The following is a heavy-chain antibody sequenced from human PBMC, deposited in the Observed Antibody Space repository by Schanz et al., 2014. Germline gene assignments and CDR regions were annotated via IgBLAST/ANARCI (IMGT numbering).Heavy chain of an antibody. V-gene: IGHV1-2*02. Sequence: QVLLVQSGAEVKKPGASVKVSCKASGYTFTGHRMHWVRQAPGQGPEWMGWINPKSGERTYVQKFQGRVTMTRDTSVNTAYLDLSSLTSDDTAVYYCARGDVNWFDPWGQGTLVTVSS. CDR3: ARGDVNWFDP. CDR2: INPKSGER. CDR1: GYTFTGHR. J-gene: IGHJ5*02.